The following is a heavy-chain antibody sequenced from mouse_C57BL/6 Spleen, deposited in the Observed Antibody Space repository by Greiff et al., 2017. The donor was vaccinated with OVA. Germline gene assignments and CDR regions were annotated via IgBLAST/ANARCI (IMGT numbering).Heavy chain of an antibody. CDR1: GYTFTSYW. CDR2: IYPGSGST. D-gene: IGHD2-4*01. Sequence: QVQLQQPGAELVKPGASVKMSCKASGYTFTSYWITWVKQRPGQGLEWIGDIYPGSGSTNYNEKFKSKATLTVDTSSSTAYMQLSSLTSEDSAVYYFARAPCDCAEGWFAYWGQGTLVTVSA. V-gene: IGHV1-55*01. CDR3: ARAPCDCAEGWFAY. J-gene: IGHJ3*01.